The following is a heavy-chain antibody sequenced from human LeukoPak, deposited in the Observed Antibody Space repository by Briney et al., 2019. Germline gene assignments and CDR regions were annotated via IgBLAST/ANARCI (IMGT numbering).Heavy chain of an antibody. J-gene: IGHJ4*02. Sequence: GGSLRLSCVASGFTFTSSAVTWVRQAPGKGLEWVSVVGSTGGTTYYADSVKGRFTISRDNAKNTMILQMNNLRVEDTAVYYCAAVPGIIIAGYFASWGRGTLVAVSA. CDR1: GFTFTSSA. CDR3: AAVPGIIIAGYFAS. D-gene: IGHD3-10*02. CDR2: VGSTGGTT. V-gene: IGHV3-23*01.